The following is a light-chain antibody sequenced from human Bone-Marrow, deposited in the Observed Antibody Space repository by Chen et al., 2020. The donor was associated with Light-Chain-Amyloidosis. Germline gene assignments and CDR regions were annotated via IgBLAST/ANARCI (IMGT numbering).Light chain of an antibody. CDR3: QQYGTSPLT. CDR2: GSS. CDR1: QTISSNY. J-gene: IGKJ4*01. Sequence: EIVLTQSPGTLSLSPGEGANLSCRASQTISSNYLTWYQQKFGQAPRLLIYGSSSRATGIPDRFTGRGSVTDFTLTINRLEPEDFARYYCQQYGTSPLTFGGGTKVEI. V-gene: IGKV3-20*01.